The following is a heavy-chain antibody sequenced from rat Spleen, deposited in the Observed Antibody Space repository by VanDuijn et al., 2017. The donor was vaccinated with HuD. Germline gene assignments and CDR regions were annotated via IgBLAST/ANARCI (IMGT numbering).Heavy chain of an antibody. J-gene: IGHJ4*01. CDR3: TRGYVMDA. CDR2: ISTGGGNT. Sequence: EVQLVESGGGLVQPGRSMKLSCAASGFTFTNYDMAWVRQAPTKGLEWIASISTGGGNTYYRDSVKGRFTISRDNAKNTQYLQMDSLRSEDTATYYCTRGYVMDAWGQGASVTVSS. CDR1: GFTFTNYD. V-gene: IGHV5S13*01.